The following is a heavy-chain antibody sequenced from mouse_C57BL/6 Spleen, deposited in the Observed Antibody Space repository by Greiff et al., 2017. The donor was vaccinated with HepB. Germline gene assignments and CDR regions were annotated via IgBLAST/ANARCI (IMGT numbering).Heavy chain of an antibody. V-gene: IGHV1-64*01. CDR3: ARKGSSYGDWYFDV. CDR2: IHPNSGST. CDR1: GYTFTSYW. J-gene: IGHJ1*03. D-gene: IGHD1-1*01. Sequence: QVQLQQPGAELVKPGASVKLSCKASGYTFTSYWMHWVKQRPGQGLEWIGMIHPNSGSTNYNEKFKSKATLTVDKSSSTAYMQLSSLTSEDSAVYYCARKGSSYGDWYFDVWGTGTTVTVSS.